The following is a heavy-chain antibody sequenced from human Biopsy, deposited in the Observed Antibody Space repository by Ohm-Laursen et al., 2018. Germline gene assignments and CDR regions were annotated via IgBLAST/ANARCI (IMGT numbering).Heavy chain of an antibody. D-gene: IGHD4-11*01. CDR1: GDSVTKYY. CDR3: ARDSGILNYGNFKYYHYYGMDV. Sequence: TLSLTCAVSGDSVTKYYWSWIRQPPGKGLEWIGHIYYSVMTNYNPSLQSRVSISVDTSRNQVSLTLSSVTAADMAVYYCARDSGILNYGNFKYYHYYGMDVWGQGTKVTVSS. CDR2: IYYSVMT. V-gene: IGHV4-59*02. J-gene: IGHJ6*02.